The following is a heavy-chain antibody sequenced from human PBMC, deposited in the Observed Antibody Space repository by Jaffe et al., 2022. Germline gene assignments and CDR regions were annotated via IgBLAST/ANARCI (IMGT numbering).Heavy chain of an antibody. D-gene: IGHD3-9*01. V-gene: IGHV3-48*01. CDR3: ARAKKYYDILTGYPAYYYYMDV. J-gene: IGHJ6*03. CDR1: GFTFSSYS. Sequence: EVQLVESGGGLVQPGGSLRLSCAASGFTFSSYSMNWVRQAPGKGLEWVSYISSSSSTIYYADSVKGRFTISRDNAKNSLYLQMNSLRAEDTAVYYCARAKKYYDILTGYPAYYYYMDVWGKGTTVTVSS. CDR2: ISSSSSTI.